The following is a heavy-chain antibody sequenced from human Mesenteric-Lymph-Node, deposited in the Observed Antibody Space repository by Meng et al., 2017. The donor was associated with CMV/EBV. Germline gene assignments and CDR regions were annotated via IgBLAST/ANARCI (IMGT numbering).Heavy chain of an antibody. CDR3: ARSYGTYDFWSGYYYF. V-gene: IGHV1-2*02. D-gene: IGHD3-3*01. Sequence: ASVKVSCKASGYTFTGHYIQWVRQAPGQGLGWMGWSKPNSGDTKYAQKFQGRVTMTSDTSINTAYMEVSGLRSDDTAVYYCARSYGTYDFWSGYYYFWGQGTVVT. CDR2: SKPNSGDT. J-gene: IGHJ4*02. CDR1: GYTFTGHY.